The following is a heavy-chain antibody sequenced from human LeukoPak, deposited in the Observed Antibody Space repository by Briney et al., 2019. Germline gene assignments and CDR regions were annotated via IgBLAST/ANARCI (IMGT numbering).Heavy chain of an antibody. V-gene: IGHV3-23*01. CDR1: GFTFSSYA. Sequence: PGGSLRLSCAASGFTFSSYAMSWVRQAPGKGLEWVSSVSGSGGSTYYADSVKGRFTISRDNSKSTLFLQMNSLRAEDTAVYYCAKSSYYDSSGYYREYYFDYWGQGTLVTASS. CDR3: AKSSYYDSSGYYREYYFDY. J-gene: IGHJ4*02. CDR2: VSGSGGST. D-gene: IGHD3-22*01.